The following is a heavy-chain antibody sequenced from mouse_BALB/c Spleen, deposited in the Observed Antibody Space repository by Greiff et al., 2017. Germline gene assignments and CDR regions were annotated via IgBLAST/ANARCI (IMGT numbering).Heavy chain of an antibody. CDR3: ARLYRYDGPYYAMDY. Sequence: EVQLQQSGPELVKPGASVKVSCKASGYAFTSYNMYWVKQSHGKSLEWIGYIDPYNGGTSYNQKFKGKATLTVDKSSSTAYMHLNSLTSEDSAVYYCARLYRYDGPYYAMDYWGQGTSVTVSS. V-gene: IGHV1S135*01. CDR1: GYAFTSYN. CDR2: IDPYNGGT. D-gene: IGHD2-14*01. J-gene: IGHJ4*01.